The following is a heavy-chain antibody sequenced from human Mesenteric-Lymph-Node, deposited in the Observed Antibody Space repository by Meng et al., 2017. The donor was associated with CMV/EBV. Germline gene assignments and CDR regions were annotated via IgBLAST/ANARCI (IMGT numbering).Heavy chain of an antibody. D-gene: IGHD6-13*01. CDR1: GGSITNGDYY. J-gene: IGHJ6*02. CDR3: ARDVGSSWFYSGMDV. CDR2: IYYTGNT. V-gene: IGHV4-30-4*08. Sequence: SETLSLTCTVPGGSITNGDYYWSWIRQPPGKGLEWIGNIYYTGNTYYNPSLNSPVSISVDTSKNPLSLKANSVTAADTAVYYCARDVGSSWFYSGMDVWGQGTTVTVSS.